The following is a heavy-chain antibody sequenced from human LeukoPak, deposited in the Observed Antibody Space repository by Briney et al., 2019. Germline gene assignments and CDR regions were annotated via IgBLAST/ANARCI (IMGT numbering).Heavy chain of an antibody. Sequence: ASVTVSCKASGYTFTGYYMHWVRQAPGQGLEWMGRINPNSGGTSYAQKFQGRFTMTRDTSISTAYMELSRLRSDDTAVYYCAKERSNGMDVWGQGTTVTVSS. D-gene: IGHD6-6*01. J-gene: IGHJ6*02. CDR3: AKERSNGMDV. CDR1: GYTFTGYY. V-gene: IGHV1-2*06. CDR2: INPNSGGT.